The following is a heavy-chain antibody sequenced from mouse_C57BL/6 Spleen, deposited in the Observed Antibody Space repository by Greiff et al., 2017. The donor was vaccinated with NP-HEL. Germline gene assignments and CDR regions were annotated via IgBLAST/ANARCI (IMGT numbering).Heavy chain of an antibody. CDR2: ISSGSSTI. Sequence: VKVEESGGGLVKPGGSLKLSCAASGFTFSDYGMHWVRQAPEKGLEWVAYISSGSSTIYYADTVKGRFTISRDNAKNTLFLQMTSLRSEDTAMYYCARYHTTAWYFDVWGTGTTVTVSS. D-gene: IGHD1-2*01. CDR3: ARYHTTAWYFDV. V-gene: IGHV5-17*01. CDR1: GFTFSDYG. J-gene: IGHJ1*03.